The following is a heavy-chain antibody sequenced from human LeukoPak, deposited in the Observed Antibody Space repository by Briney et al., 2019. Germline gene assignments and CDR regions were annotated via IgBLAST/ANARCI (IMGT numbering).Heavy chain of an antibody. J-gene: IGHJ4*02. V-gene: IGHV1-24*01. CDR1: GYTLTELS. Sequence: ASVKVSCKVSGYTLTELSMHGVRQAPGKGLEWMGGFYPEDGETIYAQKFQGRVTMTEDTSTDTAYMELSSLRSEHTAVYYCATLRQWPIDYWGAGTLVTVSS. CDR2: FYPEDGET. D-gene: IGHD6-19*01. CDR3: ATLRQWPIDY.